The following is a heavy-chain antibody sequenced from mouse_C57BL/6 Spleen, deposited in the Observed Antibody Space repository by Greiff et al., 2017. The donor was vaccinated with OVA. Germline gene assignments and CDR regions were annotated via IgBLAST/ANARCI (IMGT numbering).Heavy chain of an antibody. J-gene: IGHJ3*01. V-gene: IGHV8-8*01. CDR2: IWWDDDK. D-gene: IGHD3-2*02. CDR3: ARMDTGQLRQFAY. CDR1: GFSLSTFGMG. Sequence: QVQLKESGPGILQPSQTLSLTCSFSGFSLSTFGMGVGWIRQPSGKGLEWLAHIWWDDDKYYNPALKSRLTISKDTSKNQVFLKIANVDTADTATYYCARMDTGQLRQFAYWGQGTLVTVSA.